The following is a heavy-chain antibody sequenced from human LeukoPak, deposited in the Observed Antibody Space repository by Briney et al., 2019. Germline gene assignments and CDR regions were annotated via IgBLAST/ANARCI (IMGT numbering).Heavy chain of an antibody. CDR1: GFTFDDYE. V-gene: IGHV3-20*04. CDR2: IYWDGCNK. D-gene: IGHD2-2*02. J-gene: IGHJ6*01. Sequence: PGGSLRLSCVASGFTFDDYEMSWVRQAPGKGLEWVSGIYWDGCNKYYADSVKGRFTISRDNAKNSLYLQMNSLRAENTALYYCIGHCGSASCYSDMDVGGEGTTLTLSS. CDR3: IGHCGSASCYSDMDV.